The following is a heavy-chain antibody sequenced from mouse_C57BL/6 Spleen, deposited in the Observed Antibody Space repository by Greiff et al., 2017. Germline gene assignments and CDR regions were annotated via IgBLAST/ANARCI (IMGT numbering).Heavy chain of an antibody. V-gene: IGHV1-72*01. D-gene: IGHD1-1*01. CDR2: IDPNSGGT. CDR1: GYTFTSYW. CDR3: ARSFITTVVAGNYFDY. J-gene: IGHJ2*01. Sequence: QVQLKQPGAELVKPGASVKLSCKASGYTFTSYWMHWVKQRPGRGLEWIGRIDPNSGGTKYNEKLKSKATLTVDKPSGTAYMQLSRLTSKDSAVYYCARSFITTVVAGNYFDYWGQGTTLTVSA.